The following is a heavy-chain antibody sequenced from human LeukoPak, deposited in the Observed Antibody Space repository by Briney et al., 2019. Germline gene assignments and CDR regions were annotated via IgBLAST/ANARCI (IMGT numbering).Heavy chain of an antibody. J-gene: IGHJ4*01. Sequence: PGGSLRLSCVASGFNFSSYWMTWVRQAPGKGLEWVANIKQDGSETTYADSVRGRFTIFRDNAKDSVYLQMNSLRAEDSATYYCVRERFYFFDFWGQGTLVTVS. V-gene: IGHV3-7*01. CDR1: GFNFSSYW. CDR2: IKQDGSET. CDR3: VRERFYFFDF.